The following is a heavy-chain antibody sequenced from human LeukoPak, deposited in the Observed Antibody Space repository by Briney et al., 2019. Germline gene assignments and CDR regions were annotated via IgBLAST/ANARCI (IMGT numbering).Heavy chain of an antibody. J-gene: IGHJ4*02. Sequence: HPGGSLRLSCAASGFTFSSYEMNWVRQAPGKGLEWVSYISSSGRTIYYADSVKGRFTISRDNSKNTLYLQMNSLRAEDTAVYYCAKDSARYSYVYYYFDYWGQGTLVTVSS. V-gene: IGHV3-48*03. CDR1: GFTFSSYE. CDR3: AKDSARYSYVYYYFDY. CDR2: ISSSGRTI. D-gene: IGHD5-18*01.